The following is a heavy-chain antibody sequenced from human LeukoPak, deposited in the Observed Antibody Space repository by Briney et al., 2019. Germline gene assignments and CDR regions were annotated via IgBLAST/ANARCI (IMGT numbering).Heavy chain of an antibody. V-gene: IGHV3-21*01. CDR3: AREYYYDSSGYYGRFDP. CDR1: GFTFSSYS. J-gene: IGHJ5*02. Sequence: PGGSLRLSCAASGFTFSSYSMNWVRQAPGKGLEWVSSISSSSSYIYYADSVKARFTIPRDNAKNSLYLQMNSLRAEDTAVYYCAREYYYDSSGYYGRFDPWGQGTLVTVSS. D-gene: IGHD3-22*01. CDR2: ISSSSSYI.